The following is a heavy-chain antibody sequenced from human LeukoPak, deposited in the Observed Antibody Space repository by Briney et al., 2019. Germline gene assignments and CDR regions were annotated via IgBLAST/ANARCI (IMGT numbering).Heavy chain of an antibody. J-gene: IGHJ4*02. V-gene: IGHV3-30*18. CDR3: AKGEDMVRGVNYFDY. D-gene: IGHD3-10*01. Sequence: GRPLRLSCAASGFTFSSYGMRWVRQAPGKGLEWVAVISYDGSNKYYADSVKGRFTISRDNSKNTLYLQMNSLRAEDTAVYYCAKGEDMVRGVNYFDYWGQGTLVAVSS. CDR1: GFTFSSYG. CDR2: ISYDGSNK.